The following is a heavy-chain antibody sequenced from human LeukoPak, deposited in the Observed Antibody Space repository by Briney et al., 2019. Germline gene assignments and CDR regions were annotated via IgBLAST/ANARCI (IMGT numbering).Heavy chain of an antibody. CDR2: INPNSGGT. CDR1: GYTFTGYY. Sequence: ASVKVSCKASGYTFTGYYMHWVRQAPGQGLEWMGRINPNSGGTNYAQKFQGRVTMTRDTSISTAHMELSRLRSDDTAVYYCARGRGEVRAFDSWSQGTMVTVSS. D-gene: IGHD3-16*01. J-gene: IGHJ3*02. V-gene: IGHV1-2*06. CDR3: ARGRGEVRAFDS.